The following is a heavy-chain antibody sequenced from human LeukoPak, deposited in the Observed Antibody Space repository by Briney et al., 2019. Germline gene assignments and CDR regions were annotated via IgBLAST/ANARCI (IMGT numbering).Heavy chain of an antibody. D-gene: IGHD2-21*02. V-gene: IGHV4-39*01. CDR1: GGSISSTNNY. J-gene: IGHJ4*02. CDR3: ARRIRGVVTDY. CDR2: IFYSGST. Sequence: SETLSLTCTVSGGSISSTNNYWGWIRQPPGKGLEWVASIFYSGSTYSNPSLKSRVTISVDTSKNRFSLNLSSVTAADTAVYYCARRIRGVVTDYWGQGILVIVSS.